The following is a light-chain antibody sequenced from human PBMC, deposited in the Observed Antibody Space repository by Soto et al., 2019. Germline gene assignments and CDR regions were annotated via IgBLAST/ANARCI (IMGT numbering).Light chain of an antibody. CDR3: QEYKRAT. Sequence: DIQMTQSPSTLSASVGDRVTITCRASQSISDWLAWYQQKPGKAPNLLIYDASTLQSGVPSRFSGSGSGTELTLPISSLQPDDFATYYCQEYKRATFGQGTKLEIE. J-gene: IGKJ2*01. CDR2: DAS. CDR1: QSISDW. V-gene: IGKV1-5*01.